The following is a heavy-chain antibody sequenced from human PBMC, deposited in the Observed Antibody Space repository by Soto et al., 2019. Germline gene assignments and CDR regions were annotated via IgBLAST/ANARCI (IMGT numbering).Heavy chain of an antibody. V-gene: IGHV1-3*01. CDR3: ARDTGDGTFDF. CDR2: INAGYGNT. Sequence: ASVKVSCKASGYTFSSYAMHWVRQAPGQRLEWMGWINAGYGNTKSSQKFQDRVTISRDTSASTAYMELTSLRSEDTAVYYCARDTGDGTFDFWGQGTLVTXSS. D-gene: IGHD7-27*01. J-gene: IGHJ4*02. CDR1: GYTFSSYA.